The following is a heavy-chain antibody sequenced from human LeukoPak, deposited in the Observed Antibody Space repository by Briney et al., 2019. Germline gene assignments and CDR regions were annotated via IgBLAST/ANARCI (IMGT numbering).Heavy chain of an antibody. V-gene: IGHV4-31*03. CDR2: IYYSGST. CDR1: GGSISSGGYY. CDR3: ARDVYSNSFVYFDN. D-gene: IGHD6-6*01. Sequence: SQTLSLTCTVSGGSISSGGYYWSWIRQHPGKGLEWIGYIYYSGSTSYNPSLKSRVTISIDSSKNQFSLKLTSVTAADTAVYYCARDVYSNSFVYFDNWGQGTLVTVSS. J-gene: IGHJ4*02.